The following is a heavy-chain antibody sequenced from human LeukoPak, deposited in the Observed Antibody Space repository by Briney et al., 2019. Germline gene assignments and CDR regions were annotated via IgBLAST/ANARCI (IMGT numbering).Heavy chain of an antibody. D-gene: IGHD2-15*01. CDR2: ISYDGSNK. CDR1: GFTFSSYA. CDR3: ARDRGYCSGGSCDTKYFQH. V-gene: IGHV3-30*04. Sequence: GSLRPSCAASGFTFSSYAMHWVRQAPGKGLEWVAVISYDGSNKYYADSVKGRFTISRDNSKNTLYLQMNSLRAEDTAVYYCARDRGYCSGGSCDTKYFQHWGQGTLVTVSS. J-gene: IGHJ1*01.